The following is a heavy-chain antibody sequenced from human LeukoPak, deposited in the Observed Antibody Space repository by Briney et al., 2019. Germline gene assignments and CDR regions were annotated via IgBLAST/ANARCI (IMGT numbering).Heavy chain of an antibody. CDR1: GGSISSYY. D-gene: IGHD6-19*01. CDR2: IYYSGST. V-gene: IGHV4-59*01. CDR3: ARVVAVAGIYYYYMDV. Sequence: SETLSLTCTVSGGSISSYYWSWIRQPPGKGLEWIGYIYYSGSTNYNPSLKSRVTISVDTSKNQFSLKLSSVTAADTAVYYCARVVAVAGIYYYYMDVWGKGTTVTISS. J-gene: IGHJ6*03.